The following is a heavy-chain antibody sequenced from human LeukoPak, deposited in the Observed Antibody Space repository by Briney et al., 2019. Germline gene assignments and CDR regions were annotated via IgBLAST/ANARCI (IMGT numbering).Heavy chain of an antibody. CDR1: GGSISSYY. V-gene: IGHV4-59*08. CDR2: IYYSGST. J-gene: IGHJ5*02. CDR3: ARRLYDFWSAEYNWFDP. D-gene: IGHD3-3*01. Sequence: SETLSLTCTVSGGSISSYYWSWIRQPPGKGLEWIGYIYYSGSTNYNPSLKSRVTVSVDTSKNQFSLKLSSVTAADTAVYYCARRLYDFWSAEYNWFDPWGQGTLVTVSS.